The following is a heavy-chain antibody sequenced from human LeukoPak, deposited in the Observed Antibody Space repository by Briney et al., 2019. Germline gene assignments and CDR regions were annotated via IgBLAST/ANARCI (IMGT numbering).Heavy chain of an antibody. CDR1: AGSISSSSYY. V-gene: IGHV4-39*01. CDR3: ASQAGYSYGFGY. J-gene: IGHJ4*02. Sequence: SETLPLTCTVSAGSISSSSYYWGWIRQPPGKGLEWIGSLSYSGNTYYNPSLKSRVTISVDTSKNQFSLRLSSVTAADTAVYYCASQAGYSYGFGYWGQGTLVTVSS. CDR2: LSYSGNT. D-gene: IGHD5-18*01.